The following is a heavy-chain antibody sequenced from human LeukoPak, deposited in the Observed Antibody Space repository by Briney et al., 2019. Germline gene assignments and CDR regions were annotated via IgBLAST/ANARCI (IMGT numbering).Heavy chain of an antibody. Sequence: SETLSLTCTVSGGSISSYYWSWIRQPPGKELEWIAYIYYSGSTNYNPSLKSRVTISLDTSKNQFSLKLSSVTAADTAVYYCARGPPQYCSGGSCYSRGVLSLDYWGQGTLVTASS. CDR2: IYYSGST. CDR3: ARGPPQYCSGGSCYSRGVLSLDY. J-gene: IGHJ4*02. V-gene: IGHV4-59*12. CDR1: GGSISSYY. D-gene: IGHD2-15*01.